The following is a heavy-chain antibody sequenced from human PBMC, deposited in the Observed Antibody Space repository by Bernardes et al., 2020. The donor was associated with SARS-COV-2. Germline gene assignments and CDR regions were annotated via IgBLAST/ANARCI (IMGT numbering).Heavy chain of an antibody. D-gene: IGHD2-15*01. CDR1: GYGFANYW. CDR3: TRHGCSGSSCYSGFDV. J-gene: IGHJ3*01. CDR2: IYPGDSDT. Sequence: GASLKNSSKGSGYGFANYWIGWVRPMPGKGLEWMGVIYPGDSDTRYNPSFQGQVTISADKSISTAYLQWRALMAPDTAMYYCTRHGCSGSSCYSGFDVWGQGTMVTVSS. V-gene: IGHV5-51*01.